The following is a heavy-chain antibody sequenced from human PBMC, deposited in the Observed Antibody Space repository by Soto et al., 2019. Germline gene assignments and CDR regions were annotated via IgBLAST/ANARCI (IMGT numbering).Heavy chain of an antibody. CDR3: ARYLLSGSYPSAFDI. CDR1: GGSIRSGGYY. V-gene: IGHV4-31*01. Sequence: SETLSLTCSVSGGSIRSGGYYWSWIRQHPGRGLEWIGYIYYSGSTYHNPSLKSPVSISVDTSKNQFSLKLTSVTAADTAVYYCARYLLSGSYPSAFDIWGQGTMVTVSS. J-gene: IGHJ3*02. D-gene: IGHD1-26*01. CDR2: IYYSGST.